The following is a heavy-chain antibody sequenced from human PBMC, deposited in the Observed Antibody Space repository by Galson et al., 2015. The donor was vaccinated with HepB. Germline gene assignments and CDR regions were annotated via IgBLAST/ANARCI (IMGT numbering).Heavy chain of an antibody. CDR3: ARVGSYDILTGMGKNYFDY. CDR2: INPSGGST. Sequence: SVKVSCKASGYTFTSYYMHWVRQAPGQGLEWMGIINPSGGSTSYAQKFQGRVTMTRDTSTSTVYMELSSLRSEDTAVYYCARVGSYDILTGMGKNYFDYWGQGTLVTVSS. D-gene: IGHD3-9*01. CDR1: GYTFTSYY. J-gene: IGHJ4*02. V-gene: IGHV1-46*03.